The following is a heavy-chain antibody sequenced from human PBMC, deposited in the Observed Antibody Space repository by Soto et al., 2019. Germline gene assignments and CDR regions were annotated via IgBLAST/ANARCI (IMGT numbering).Heavy chain of an antibody. Sequence: SETLSLTCTVSGGSISSSSYYWGWIRQPPGKGLEWIGSIYYSGSTYYNPSLKSRVTISVDTSKNQFSLKLSSVTAADTAVYYCARTDCSGGSCQYYFDYWGQGTLVTVSS. D-gene: IGHD2-15*01. CDR1: GGSISSSSYY. CDR2: IYYSGST. V-gene: IGHV4-39*01. J-gene: IGHJ4*02. CDR3: ARTDCSGGSCQYYFDY.